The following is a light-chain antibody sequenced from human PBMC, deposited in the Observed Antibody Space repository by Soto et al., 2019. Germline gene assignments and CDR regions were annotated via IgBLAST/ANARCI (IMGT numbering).Light chain of an antibody. CDR2: GAS. CDR3: QQYTNWPLT. CDR1: QSVNSN. Sequence: EIAMTQSPATLSVSPGERATLSCRASQSVNSNLAWYQQKPGQAPRLLIYGASTRATGIPARFSGSGSGTEFTVTISSLQSEDFAVYYCQQYTNWPLTFGGGTKAEIK. J-gene: IGKJ4*01. V-gene: IGKV3-15*01.